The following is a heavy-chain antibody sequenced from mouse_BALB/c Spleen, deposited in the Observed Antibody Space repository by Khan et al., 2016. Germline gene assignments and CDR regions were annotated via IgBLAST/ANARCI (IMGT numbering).Heavy chain of an antibody. CDR3: ARHYRYSWFVY. CDR1: GYTLTNYY. V-gene: IGHV1S56*01. CDR2: IFPGNVNT. D-gene: IGHD2-14*01. J-gene: IGHJ3*01. Sequence: QVQLKQSGPELVKPGTSVRISCKAAGYTLTNYYIHWLKQGPGQGLEWIGWIFPGNVNTKFNEKFKGKATLTVDKSSTTVYMNLSSLTSEDSAVYFCARHYRYSWFVYWGQGTLVTVSA.